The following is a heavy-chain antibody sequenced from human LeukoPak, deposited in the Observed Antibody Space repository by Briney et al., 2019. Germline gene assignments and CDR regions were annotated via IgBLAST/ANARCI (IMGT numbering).Heavy chain of an antibody. CDR2: IIPILSQV. CDR3: VTGGAYRDAFDI. D-gene: IGHD3-10*01. V-gene: IGHV1-69*11. Sequence: ASVKVSCKASGGIFSTYAINWVRQAPGQGLEWMGRIIPILSQVNYAQKFQGRVPITADESTSTAYMDLSSLRSDDTAVYYCVTGGAYRDAFDIWGQGTMVIVSS. CDR1: GGIFSTYA. J-gene: IGHJ3*02.